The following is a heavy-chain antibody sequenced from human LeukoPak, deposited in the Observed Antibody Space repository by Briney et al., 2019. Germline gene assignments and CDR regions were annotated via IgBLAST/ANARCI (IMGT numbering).Heavy chain of an antibody. D-gene: IGHD3-3*01. J-gene: IGHJ5*02. CDR1: GGSLSGSSYY. V-gene: IGHV4-39*01. CDR3: ARHVSGDFWSGYYVRPNWFDP. CDR2: IYFIGST. Sequence: SETLSLPCTVPGGSLSGSSYYWGWIPQPPGKGLGWIGGIYFIGSTYYNPSLKSRVTISVDTSKNQFSLKLSSVTAADTAVYYCARHVSGDFWSGYYVRPNWFDPWGQGTLVTVSS.